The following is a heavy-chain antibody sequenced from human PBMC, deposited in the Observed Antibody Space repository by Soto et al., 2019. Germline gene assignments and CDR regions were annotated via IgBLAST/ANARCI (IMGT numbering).Heavy chain of an antibody. CDR3: ARDRFSFRRFLESPLSPRPFFDYYYMDV. CDR2: IIPILGIA. V-gene: IGHV1-69*08. D-gene: IGHD3-3*01. J-gene: IGHJ6*03. Sequence: QVQLVQSGAEVKKPGSSVKVSCKASGGTFSSYTISWVRQAPGQGLEWMGRIIPILGIANYAQKFQGRVTITAEKSTSTAYMELSSLRSEDTAVYYCARDRFSFRRFLESPLSPRPFFDYYYMDVWGKGTTVTVSS. CDR1: GGTFSSYT.